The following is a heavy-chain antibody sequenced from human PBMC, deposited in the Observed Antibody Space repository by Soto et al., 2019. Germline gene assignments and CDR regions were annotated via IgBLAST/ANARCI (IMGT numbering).Heavy chain of an antibody. J-gene: IGHJ3*02. V-gene: IGHV1-18*01. Sequence: QVQLVQSGAEVKKPGASVKVSCKASGYTFTSYGISWVRQAPGQGLKWMGWISAYNGNTNYAQKLQGRVTMTTDTSTSTAYMELRSLSSDDTAVYYCARDPVLRYFDWLHTSHDAFDIWGQGTMVTVSS. CDR2: ISAYNGNT. D-gene: IGHD3-9*01. CDR1: GYTFTSYG. CDR3: ARDPVLRYFDWLHTSHDAFDI.